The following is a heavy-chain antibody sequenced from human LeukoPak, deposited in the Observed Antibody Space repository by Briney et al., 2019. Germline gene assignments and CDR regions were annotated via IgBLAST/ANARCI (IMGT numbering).Heavy chain of an antibody. CDR1: GGSISSYY. J-gene: IGHJ6*03. Sequence: SETLSLTCAVYGGSISSYYWSWIRQPPGKGLEWIGYIYYSGSTNYNPSLKSRVTISVDTSKNQFSLKLSSVTAADTAVYYCARLVRSTGPYYYYYMDVWGKGTTVTVSS. CDR2: IYYSGST. D-gene: IGHD2-2*01. CDR3: ARLVRSTGPYYYYYMDV. V-gene: IGHV4-59*08.